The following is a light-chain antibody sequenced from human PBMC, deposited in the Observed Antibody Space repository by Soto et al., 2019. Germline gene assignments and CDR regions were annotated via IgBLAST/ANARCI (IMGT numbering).Light chain of an antibody. J-gene: IGLJ1*01. CDR2: EVS. Sequence: QSALTQPASVSGSPGQSITISCTGTSSDVGGYNYVSWYQQHPGKAPKLLIYEVSNRPSGVSSRFSGSKSANTASLTISGLQAEDEADYYCYSSTSSNTLVFGTGTKVTVL. CDR1: SSDVGGYNY. CDR3: YSSTSSNTLV. V-gene: IGLV2-14*01.